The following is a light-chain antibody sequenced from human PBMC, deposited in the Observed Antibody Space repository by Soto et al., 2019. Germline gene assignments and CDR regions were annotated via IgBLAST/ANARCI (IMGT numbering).Light chain of an antibody. CDR1: SSDVGSYNL. V-gene: IGLV2-23*01. CDR3: CSYAGSSTAV. J-gene: IGLJ7*01. Sequence: QLVLTQPASVSGSPGQSITISCTGTSSDVGSYNLVSWYQQHPGKAPKLMIYEGSKRPSGVSNRFSGSKSGNTASLTISGLQAEDEADYYCCSYAGSSTAVFGGGTQLTVL. CDR2: EGS.